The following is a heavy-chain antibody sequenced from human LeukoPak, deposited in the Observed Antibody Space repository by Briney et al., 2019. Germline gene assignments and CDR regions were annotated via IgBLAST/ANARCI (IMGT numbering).Heavy chain of an antibody. CDR1: AFTFCDYW. D-gene: IGHD3-22*01. V-gene: IGHV3-7*01. CDR2: IKTDGSAK. J-gene: IGHJ4*02. Sequence: PGGSLRLSCAASAFTFCDYWMAWVRQAPGKGLECVANIKTDGSAKYYPDSVKGRFTVTRDNAKNSLYLQMNNMRVEDTARYYGTKDLNHDISGWGQGTLVTVSS. CDR3: TKDLNHDISG.